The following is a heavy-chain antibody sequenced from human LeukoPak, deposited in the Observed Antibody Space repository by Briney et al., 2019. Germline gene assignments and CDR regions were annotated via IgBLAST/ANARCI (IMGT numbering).Heavy chain of an antibody. CDR1: GYSISSGY. D-gene: IGHD3-10*01. J-gene: IGHJ4*02. V-gene: IGHV4-38-2*02. Sequence: SETLSLTCTVSGYSISSGYWGWIRQPPRKGLEGIGGGYHSGSTYYNPSLKSRVTISVDTSKNQFSLKLSSVTAADTAVYYCARARYYGSGSYSTVYYFDYWGQGTLVTVSS. CDR2: GYHSGST. CDR3: ARARYYGSGSYSTVYYFDY.